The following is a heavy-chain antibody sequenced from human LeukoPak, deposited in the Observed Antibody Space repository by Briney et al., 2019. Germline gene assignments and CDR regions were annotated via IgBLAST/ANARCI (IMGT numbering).Heavy chain of an antibody. D-gene: IGHD3-3*01. CDR3: ARVGEFLRSPYYYMDV. Sequence: GGSLRLSCAASGFTFSSYWMTWVRQTPGKGLEWVANIKQDGIEIYYVDSVKGRFTISRDNAKNSLYMQMNSLRAEDRAVYYCARVGEFLRSPYYYMDVWGKGTTVTVSS. J-gene: IGHJ6*03. V-gene: IGHV3-7*01. CDR2: IKQDGIEI. CDR1: GFTFSSYW.